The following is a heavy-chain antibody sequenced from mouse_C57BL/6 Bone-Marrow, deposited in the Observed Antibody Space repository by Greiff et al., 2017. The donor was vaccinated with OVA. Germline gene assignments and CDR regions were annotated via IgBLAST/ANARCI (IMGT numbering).Heavy chain of an antibody. J-gene: IGHJ3*01. CDR1: GYTFTSYG. CDR2: IYPRSGNT. D-gene: IGHD2-3*01. CDR3: ARLDGYPWFAY. Sequence: VQLQQSGAELARPGASVKLSCKASGYTFTSYGISWVKQRTGQGLEWIGEIYPRSGNTYYNEKFKGKATLTADKSSSTAYMELRSLTSEDSAVYFCARLDGYPWFAYWGQGTLVTVSA. V-gene: IGHV1-81*01.